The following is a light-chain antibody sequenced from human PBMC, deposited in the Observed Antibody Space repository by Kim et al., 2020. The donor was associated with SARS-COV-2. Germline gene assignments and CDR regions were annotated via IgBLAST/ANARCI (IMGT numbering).Light chain of an antibody. CDR3: QQYGSSSVT. CDR2: GAS. V-gene: IGKV3-20*01. Sequence: LSPGESATLSGRASQNVNYYLGWYQQKAGQAPRLLIYGASHRETGIPDRFSASGSGTDFTLTISRLEPEDFAVYYCQQYGSSSVTFGGGTKVDIK. J-gene: IGKJ4*01. CDR1: QNVNYY.